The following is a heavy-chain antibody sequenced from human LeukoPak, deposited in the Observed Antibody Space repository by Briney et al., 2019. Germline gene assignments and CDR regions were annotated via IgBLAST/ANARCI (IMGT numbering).Heavy chain of an antibody. V-gene: IGHV4-4*02. D-gene: IGHD1-26*01. Sequence: PSGTLSLTCGVSGGSISGTNWWSWGRQPPGQGLEWIGEISLAGQTNYNPSLNGRVTMSLDKSSNQLSLHLISVTAADTATYFCSRESGPFCPFGYWGQGTLVIVSS. CDR1: GGSISGTNW. CDR2: ISLAGQT. CDR3: SRESGPFCPFGY. J-gene: IGHJ4*02.